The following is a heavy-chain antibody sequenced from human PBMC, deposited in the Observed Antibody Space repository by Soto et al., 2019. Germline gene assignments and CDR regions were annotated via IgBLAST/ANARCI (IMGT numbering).Heavy chain of an antibody. J-gene: IGHJ4*02. CDR2: VSSTGST. Sequence: SQACSVTCTGSGATIRPCDCHLCRHPPGKKLEWIVSVSSTGSTVYNPSLTSRVTVSLDTSKNQFSLTLNSVTAAVTAVYHCARGGGRPYHNHEFDFWGQGTLVT. CDR3: ARGGGRPYHNHEFDF. V-gene: IGHV4-59*01. D-gene: IGHD6-25*01. CDR1: GATIRPCD.